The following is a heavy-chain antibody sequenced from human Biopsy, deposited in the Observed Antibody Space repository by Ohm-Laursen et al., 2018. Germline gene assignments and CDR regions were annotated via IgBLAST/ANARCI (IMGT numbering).Heavy chain of an antibody. J-gene: IGHJ6*02. CDR1: GFTFSSYG. CDR2: IWYDGSNK. V-gene: IGHV3-33*01. CDR3: ARDRYYGSANYFGYYNMDV. D-gene: IGHD3-10*01. Sequence: SLRLSCAAFGFTFSSYGMNWVRQAPGKGLEWVAVIWYDGSNKYYADSVKGRFTISRDNSKNTLFLQMNNLRAEGTAVYYCARDRYYGSANYFGYYNMDVWGQGTTVTVSS.